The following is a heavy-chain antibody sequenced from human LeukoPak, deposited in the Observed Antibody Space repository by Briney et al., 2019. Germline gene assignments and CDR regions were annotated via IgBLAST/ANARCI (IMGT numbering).Heavy chain of an antibody. Sequence: SETLSLTCTVSGYSISSGYYWGWIRQPPGKGQEWIGSINHSGITYYNPSLKSRITISVDTSKNQFSLKLSSVTAADTAVYYCARDSDGKYYFDYWGQGTLVTVSS. V-gene: IGHV4-38-2*02. CDR3: ARDSDGKYYFDY. CDR1: GYSISSGYY. CDR2: INHSGIT. J-gene: IGHJ4*02.